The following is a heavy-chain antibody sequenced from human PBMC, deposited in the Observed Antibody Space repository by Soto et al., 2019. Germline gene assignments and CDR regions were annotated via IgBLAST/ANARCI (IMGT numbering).Heavy chain of an antibody. CDR3: ASLYGGNSGYYAMDV. J-gene: IGHJ6*02. D-gene: IGHD2-21*02. CDR2: ISSSGSTI. CDR1: GFTFSSYE. Sequence: GGSLRLSCAASGFTFSSYEMNWVRQAPGKGLEWVSYISSSGSTIYYADSVKGRFTISRDNAKNSLYLQMNSLRAEDTAVYYCASLYGGNSGYYAMDVWGQGTTVTV. V-gene: IGHV3-48*03.